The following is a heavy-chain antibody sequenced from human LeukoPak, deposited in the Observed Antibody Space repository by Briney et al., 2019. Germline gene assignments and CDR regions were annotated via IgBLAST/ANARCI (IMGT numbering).Heavy chain of an antibody. CDR2: IYYSRST. D-gene: IGHD3-22*01. CDR1: GGSISSYY. J-gene: IGHJ4*02. Sequence: SETLSLTCAVSGGSISSYYRSWVRQPPGKGLEWIGYIYYSRSTNYNPSLEGRVTISLDTSKNQFSLQLITMIAADTAVYYCARDTYDYDSSGQRGFDYWGQGTLVTVSS. CDR3: ARDTYDYDSSGQRGFDY. V-gene: IGHV4-59*01.